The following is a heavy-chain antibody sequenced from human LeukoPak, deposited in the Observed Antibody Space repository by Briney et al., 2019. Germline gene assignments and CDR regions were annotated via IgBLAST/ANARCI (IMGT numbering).Heavy chain of an antibody. J-gene: IGHJ3*02. CDR1: GYSFTNYW. D-gene: IGHD5-18*01. V-gene: IGHV5-51*01. CDR2: IYPGDSDT. Sequence: GESLKISCKGSGYSFTNYWIGWVRQMPGKGLEWMGIIYPGDSDTRYSPSFQGQVTISADKSISTAYLQWNSLKASDTAMYFCASEGRGYSYAYAFDIWGQGTMVTVSS. CDR3: ASEGRGYSYAYAFDI.